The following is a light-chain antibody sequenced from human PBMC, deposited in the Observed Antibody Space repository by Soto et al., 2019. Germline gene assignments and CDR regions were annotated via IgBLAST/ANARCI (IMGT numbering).Light chain of an antibody. CDR2: GAS. J-gene: IGKJ1*01. CDR3: QQYGSSSWR. V-gene: IGKV3-20*01. Sequence: EIVLPQSPRHLSLSPGERATLSWRASQSVSCSYLAWYQQKPGQAPRLLIYGASSRATGIPDRFSGSGSGTDFTLTISRLEPEDFAVYSCQQYGSSSWRFGQGTKV. CDR1: QSVSCSY.